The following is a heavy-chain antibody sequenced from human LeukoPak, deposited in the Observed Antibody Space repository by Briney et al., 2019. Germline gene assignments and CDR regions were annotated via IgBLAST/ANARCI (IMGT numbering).Heavy chain of an antibody. CDR3: ARALDYFGLGRIDY. V-gene: IGHV3-74*01. Sequence: GGSLRLSCAASGFTFTNYWMHWVRQAPGKGLVWVSYINSDGSSTNYADSVKGRFTISRDNAKNTVYLQMNSLRADDTAVYYCARALDYFGLGRIDYWGQGNLVTVSS. D-gene: IGHD3-10*01. CDR1: GFTFTNYW. CDR2: INSDGSST. J-gene: IGHJ4*02.